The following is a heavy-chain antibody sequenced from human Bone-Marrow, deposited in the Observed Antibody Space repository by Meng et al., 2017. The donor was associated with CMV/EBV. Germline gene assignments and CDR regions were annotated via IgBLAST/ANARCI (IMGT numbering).Heavy chain of an antibody. CDR1: GGSFSGYY. CDR3: ARGPMVSFDY. D-gene: IGHD4/OR15-4a*01. CDR2: INHSGST. V-gene: IGHV4-34*01. Sequence: SETLSLTCAVYGGSFSGYYWSWIRQPPGKGLEWIGEINHSGSTNYNPSLKSRVTISVDTSKNQFSLKLSSVTAADTAVYYCARGPMVSFDYWGQGTLVTVSS. J-gene: IGHJ4*02.